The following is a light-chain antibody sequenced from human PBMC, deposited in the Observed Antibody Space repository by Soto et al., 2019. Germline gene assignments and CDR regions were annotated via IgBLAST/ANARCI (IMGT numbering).Light chain of an antibody. J-gene: IGKJ5*01. CDR3: QLYGISPH. CDR1: QSVSSNY. Sequence: EIVLTQSPGTLSLSPGERATLSCRASQSVSSNYLAWYQHKPGQAPRLLIYASSNRATGIPDRFSGSASGTDFTLTINRLEPEDFAVYYCQLYGISPHFGQGTRLEIK. V-gene: IGKV3-20*01. CDR2: ASS.